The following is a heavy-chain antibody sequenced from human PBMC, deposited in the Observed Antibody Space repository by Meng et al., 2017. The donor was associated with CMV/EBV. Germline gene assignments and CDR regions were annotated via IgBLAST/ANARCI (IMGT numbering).Heavy chain of an antibody. D-gene: IGHD6-13*01. V-gene: IGHV3-48*03. CDR2: ISSSGSTI. CDR3: ARGGKQLVLVPVYYYYGMDV. Sequence: GGSLRLSCAASGFTFSSYEMNWVRQAPGKRLEWVSYISSSGSTIYYADSVKGRFTISRDNAKNSLYLQMNSLRAEDTAVYYCARGGKQLVLVPVYYYYGMDVWGQGTTVTVSS. J-gene: IGHJ6*02. CDR1: GFTFSSYE.